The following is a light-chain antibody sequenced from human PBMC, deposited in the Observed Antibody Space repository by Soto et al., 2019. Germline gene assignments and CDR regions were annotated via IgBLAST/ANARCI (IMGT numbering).Light chain of an antibody. CDR3: QQFSSYPLT. V-gene: IGKV3-20*01. CDR2: DAS. Sequence: EIVLTQSPGTLSLSPGERATLSCRASQSVTNYLAWFQQKPGQAPRLLIYDASSRATGIPDRFSGGGSGTDFTLTISRLEPEDFAVYYCQQFSSYPLTFGGGTKVDIK. CDR1: QSVTNY. J-gene: IGKJ4*01.